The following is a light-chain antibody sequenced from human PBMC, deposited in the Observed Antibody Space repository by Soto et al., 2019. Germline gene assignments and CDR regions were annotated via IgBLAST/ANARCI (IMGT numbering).Light chain of an antibody. Sequence: EIVLTQSPATLSLSPGERATLSCRASQSVSNYLAWYQQKPGQAPRLLIYDASNRATGIPARFSGSGSGTDFTLTINRLEPEDFAVYNCQQRSNWPPEYTFGQGTKLEIK. J-gene: IGKJ2*01. CDR3: QQRSNWPPEYT. CDR1: QSVSNY. CDR2: DAS. V-gene: IGKV3-11*01.